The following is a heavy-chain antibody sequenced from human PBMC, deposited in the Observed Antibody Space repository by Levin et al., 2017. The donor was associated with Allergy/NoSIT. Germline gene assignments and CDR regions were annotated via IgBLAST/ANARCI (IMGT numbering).Heavy chain of an antibody. Sequence: GGSLRLSCAASGFTFSSYGMHWVRQAPGKGLEWVAVIWYDGSNKYYADSVKGRFTISRDNSKNTLYLQMNSLRAEDTAVYYCARDLGYSGSGAFDIWGQGTMVTVSS. CDR3: ARDLGYSGSGAFDI. J-gene: IGHJ3*02. CDR2: IWYDGSNK. CDR1: GFTFSSYG. V-gene: IGHV3-33*01. D-gene: IGHD5-12*01.